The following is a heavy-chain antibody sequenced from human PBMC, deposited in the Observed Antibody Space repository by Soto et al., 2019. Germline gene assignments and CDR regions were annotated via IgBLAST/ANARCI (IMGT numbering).Heavy chain of an antibody. CDR3: AKDRGYYDFWSGYYGPQSMDA. Sequence: PGGSLRLSCAASGFTFSSYWMSWVRQAPGKGLEWVANIKQDGSEKYYVDSVKGRFTISRDNAKNSLYLQMNSLRAEDTAVYYCAKDRGYYDFWSGYYGPQSMDAWGQGTTVTVSS. J-gene: IGHJ6*02. CDR2: IKQDGSEK. CDR1: GFTFSSYW. D-gene: IGHD3-3*01. V-gene: IGHV3-7*05.